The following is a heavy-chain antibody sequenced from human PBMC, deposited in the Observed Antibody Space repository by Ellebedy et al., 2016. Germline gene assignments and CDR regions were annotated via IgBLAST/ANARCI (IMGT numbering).Heavy chain of an antibody. CDR3: TKGGAWDLDY. CDR1: GFTFSSYW. D-gene: IGHD1-26*01. Sequence: GGSLRLSCAASGFTFSSYWMGRVRQAPGKGLEWVANIKLDGSQDYYLDSVKGRFTISRDNGKNSLYLQMNSVRAEDTAVYYCTKGGAWDLDYWGQGTLVTVSS. V-gene: IGHV3-7*03. J-gene: IGHJ4*02. CDR2: IKLDGSQD.